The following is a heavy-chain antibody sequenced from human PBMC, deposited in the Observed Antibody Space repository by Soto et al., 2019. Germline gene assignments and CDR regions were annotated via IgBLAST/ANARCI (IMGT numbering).Heavy chain of an antibody. D-gene: IGHD4-17*01. V-gene: IGHV4-59*01. CDR3: ARGSNYGDYVK. J-gene: IGHJ4*02. Sequence: SERLSLTGTVPAGSISTSFWSWTRQRPGKGLEWIGYIYYSGSTNYNPSLKSRVTISVDTSKNQFSLKLSSVTAADTAVYYCARGSNYGDYVKWGQGTLLTVP. CDR2: IYYSGST. CDR1: AGSISTSF.